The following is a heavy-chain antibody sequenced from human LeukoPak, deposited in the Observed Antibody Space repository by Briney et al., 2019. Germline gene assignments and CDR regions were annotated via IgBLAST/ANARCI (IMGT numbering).Heavy chain of an antibody. Sequence: SETLSLTCTVSGDSISTSKSYWGWIRQPPLKGLEWIGSIYYTGNTYYNASLKSRVTISVDTSKNQFSLKLSSVTAADTAVYYCARSVEGYCRGGSCYYYSYYMDVWGKGTTVTVSS. CDR1: GDSISTSKSY. CDR2: IYYTGNT. V-gene: IGHV4-39*07. CDR3: ARSVEGYCRGGSCYYYSYYMDV. J-gene: IGHJ6*03. D-gene: IGHD2-15*01.